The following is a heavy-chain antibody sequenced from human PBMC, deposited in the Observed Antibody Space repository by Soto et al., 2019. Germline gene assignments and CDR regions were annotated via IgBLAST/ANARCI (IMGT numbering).Heavy chain of an antibody. Sequence: GFLRLSCAASGFSVRTNYMSWVRQAPGKGLEWVSVFESGGSIYYADSVKGRFIISRDYAKNTVYLQMNSLRAEDTAVYYCARAGVTPDFFDYWGQGTLVTVSS. CDR1: GFSVRTNY. D-gene: IGHD2-21*02. J-gene: IGHJ4*02. CDR3: ARAGVTPDFFDY. CDR2: FESGGSI. V-gene: IGHV3-53*01.